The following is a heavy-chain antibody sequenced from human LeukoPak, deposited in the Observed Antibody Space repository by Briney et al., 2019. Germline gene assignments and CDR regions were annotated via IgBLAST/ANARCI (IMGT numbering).Heavy chain of an antibody. V-gene: IGHV4-39*01. J-gene: IGHJ3*02. CDR3: ARQAAGITMIVVVTTGGAFDI. Sequence: SETLSLTRTVSGGSISSSSYYWGWIRQPPGKGLAWIGSIYYSGSTYYNPSLKSRVTISVDTSKNQFSLKLSSVTAADTAVYYCARQAAGITMIVVVTTGGAFDIWGQGTMVTVSS. CDR1: GGSISSSSYY. CDR2: IYYSGST. D-gene: IGHD3-22*01.